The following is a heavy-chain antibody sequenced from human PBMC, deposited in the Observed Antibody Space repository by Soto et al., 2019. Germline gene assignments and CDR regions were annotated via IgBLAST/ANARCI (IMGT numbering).Heavy chain of an antibody. CDR3: VRDRAYSGYDN. Sequence: EVQLVESGGGLVQPGGSLRLSCAASGFTCSSHWMHWVRQAPGKGLVWVSRSKNDGSRTSYADSVKGRFTISRDNAKNTLYRPMNILRAEDTAVYYCVRDRAYSGYDNWGQGTLVTVSS. D-gene: IGHD5-12*01. V-gene: IGHV3-74*01. CDR1: GFTCSSHW. J-gene: IGHJ4*02. CDR2: SKNDGSRT.